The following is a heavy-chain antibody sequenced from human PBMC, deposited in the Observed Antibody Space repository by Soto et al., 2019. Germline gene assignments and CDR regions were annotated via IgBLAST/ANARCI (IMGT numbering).Heavy chain of an antibody. V-gene: IGHV3-64D*06. Sequence: GGSLRLSCSASGFIFSESTIYWVRQGPGKGLEAISAVSTSGRSTYYADSVKYRFTISRDNSKNTLFLQMGSLRPEDTAIYYCVKQAHGLDGVAFDYWGQGTQVTVSS. CDR2: VSTSGRST. D-gene: IGHD2-15*01. CDR3: VKQAHGLDGVAFDY. J-gene: IGHJ4*02. CDR1: GFIFSEST.